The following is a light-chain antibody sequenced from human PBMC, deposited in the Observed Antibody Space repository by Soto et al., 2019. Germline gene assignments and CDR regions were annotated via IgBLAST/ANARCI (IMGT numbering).Light chain of an antibody. J-gene: IGKJ5*01. CDR3: QQYNNWPPIT. CDR1: QSVSSSY. V-gene: IGKV3-20*01. Sequence: ESVLTQSPGTLSLSPGGRATLSCRASQSVSSSYLAWYQQKPGQAPRLLIYGASSRATGIPDRFSGSGSGTDFTLTISSLQSEDFAVYYCQQYNNWPPITFGQGTRLEIK. CDR2: GAS.